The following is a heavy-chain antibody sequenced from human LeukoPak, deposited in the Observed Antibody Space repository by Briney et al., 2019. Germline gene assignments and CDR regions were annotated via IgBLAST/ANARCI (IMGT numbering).Heavy chain of an antibody. J-gene: IGHJ3*02. CDR3: ARPRLETYDSSGYPNAFDI. CDR1: GFTFDDYG. Sequence: GGSLRLSCAASGFTFDDYGMSWVRQAPGKGLEWVSGINWNGGSTGYADSVKGRFTISRDNAKNSLYLQMNSLRAEDTAVYYCARPRLETYDSSGYPNAFDIWGQGTMVTVSS. D-gene: IGHD3-22*01. V-gene: IGHV3-20*04. CDR2: INWNGGST.